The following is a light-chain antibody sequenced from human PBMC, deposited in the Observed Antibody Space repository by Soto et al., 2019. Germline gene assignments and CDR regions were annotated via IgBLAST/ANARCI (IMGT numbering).Light chain of an antibody. Sequence: EIVLTQSPATLSLSPGERATLSCRASQSVSSYLAWYQQKPGQAPRLLIYDASNRATGIPARFSGSGSGTEFTLTISSLQSEDFEVYYCQQYNNWPPITLGQGTRLEIK. CDR1: QSVSSY. CDR2: DAS. V-gene: IGKV3-11*01. J-gene: IGKJ5*01. CDR3: QQYNNWPPIT.